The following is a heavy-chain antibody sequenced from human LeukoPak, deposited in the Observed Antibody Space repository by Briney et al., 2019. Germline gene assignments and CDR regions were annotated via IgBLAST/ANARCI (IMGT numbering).Heavy chain of an antibody. J-gene: IGHJ4*02. CDR3: ARAGLYFDY. V-gene: IGHV4-31*03. CDR2: IYYSGST. CDR1: GGSISSGGYY. Sequence: PSETLSLTCTVSGGSISSGGYYWSWIRQHPGKGLEWIGYIYYSGSTYYNSSLKSRVTISVNTSKNLFSLKLSSVTAADTAVYYCARAGLYFDYWGQGTLVTVSS.